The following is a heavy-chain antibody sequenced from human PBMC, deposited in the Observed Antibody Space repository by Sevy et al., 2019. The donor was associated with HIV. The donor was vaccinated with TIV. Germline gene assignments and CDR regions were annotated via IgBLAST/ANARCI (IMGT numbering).Heavy chain of an antibody. D-gene: IGHD2-21*01. Sequence: ASVKVSYKASGYTFTSYYMHWVRQAPGQGLEWMGIINPSGGSTSYAQKFQGRVTMTRDTSTSTVYMELSSLRSEDTAVYYCAREPSGQGGALGAFDIWGQGTMVTVSS. CDR1: GYTFTSYY. CDR2: INPSGGST. CDR3: AREPSGQGGALGAFDI. J-gene: IGHJ3*02. V-gene: IGHV1-46*01.